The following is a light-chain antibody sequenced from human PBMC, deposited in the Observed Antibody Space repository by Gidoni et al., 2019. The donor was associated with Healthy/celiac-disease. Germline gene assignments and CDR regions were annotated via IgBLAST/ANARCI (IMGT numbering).Light chain of an antibody. V-gene: IGKV2-28*01. CDR2: LGS. CDR3: LQALQTPIT. Sequence: DIEMTQSPLSLPVTPGEQASIACRSSQSLLHSNGYNYLYWYLQKPGQSPQLLIYLGSNRASGVPDRFSDSGSGTDFTLTISRVEAEDFGVYYCLQALQTPITFGQGTRLEIK. CDR1: QSLLHSNGYNY. J-gene: IGKJ5*01.